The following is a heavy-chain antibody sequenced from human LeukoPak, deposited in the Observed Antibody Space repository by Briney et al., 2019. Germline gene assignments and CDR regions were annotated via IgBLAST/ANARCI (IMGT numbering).Heavy chain of an antibody. Sequence: PGGSLRLSCAASGFTFGSFSMNWVRQAPGKGLEWVSAISGSGGSTYYADSVKGRFTISRDNSKNTLYLQMNSLRAEDTAVYYCAKAPKAVADDAFDIWGQGTMVTVSS. CDR3: AKAPKAVADDAFDI. D-gene: IGHD6-19*01. CDR1: GFTFGSFS. CDR2: ISGSGGST. V-gene: IGHV3-23*01. J-gene: IGHJ3*02.